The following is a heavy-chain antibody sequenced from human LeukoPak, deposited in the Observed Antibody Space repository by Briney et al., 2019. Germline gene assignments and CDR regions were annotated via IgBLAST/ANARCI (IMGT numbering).Heavy chain of an antibody. J-gene: IGHJ4*02. CDR2: IRSKANSYAT. Sequence: SGGSLRLSCAASGFTFSGSAMHWVRQASGKGLEWVGRIRSKANSYATAYAASVKGRFTISRDDSKNTAYLQMNSLKTEDTAVYYCGIWAVAGDYFDYWGQGTLVTVSS. CDR1: GFTFSGSA. D-gene: IGHD6-19*01. CDR3: GIWAVAGDYFDY. V-gene: IGHV3-73*01.